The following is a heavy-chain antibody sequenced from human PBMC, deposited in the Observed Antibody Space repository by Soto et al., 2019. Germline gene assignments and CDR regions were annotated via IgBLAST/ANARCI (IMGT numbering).Heavy chain of an antibody. V-gene: IGHV3-53*01. Sequence: EVQLVESGGGLIQPGGSLRLSCAASGFTVSSNYMSWVRQAPGKGLEWVSVIYNGGSTYYADSVKGRFTISRDNSKNTLYLQLNSLRGEDTAVYYCARLAAVVYAMDVWGQGTTVTVSS. CDR3: ARLAAVVYAMDV. D-gene: IGHD6-19*01. CDR1: GFTVSSNY. CDR2: IYNGGST. J-gene: IGHJ6*02.